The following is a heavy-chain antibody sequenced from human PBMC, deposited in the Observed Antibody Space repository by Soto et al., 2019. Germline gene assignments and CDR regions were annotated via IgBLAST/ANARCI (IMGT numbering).Heavy chain of an antibody. Sequence: EASVKLSCKASGGSFSSYAISWVRQAPGQGLEWMGGIIPIFGTANYAQKFQGRVTITADESTSTAYMELSSLRSEDTAVYYCARDLRDIVVVPAAMQVDAFDIWGQGTMVTVSS. D-gene: IGHD2-2*01. V-gene: IGHV1-69*13. CDR2: IIPIFGTA. J-gene: IGHJ3*02. CDR3: ARDLRDIVVVPAAMQVDAFDI. CDR1: GGSFSSYA.